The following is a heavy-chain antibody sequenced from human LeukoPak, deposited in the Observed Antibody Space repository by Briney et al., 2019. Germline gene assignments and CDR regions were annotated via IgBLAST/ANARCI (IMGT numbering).Heavy chain of an antibody. V-gene: IGHV1-69*06. CDR2: LIPIFGTA. D-gene: IGHD4-17*01. Sequence: GSSVKVSCKASGGTFSSYAISWVRQAPGQGLEWMGGLIPIFGTANYAQKFQGRVTITADKSTSTAYMELSSLRSEDTAVYYCARGPSSYGDYIFRIAEYFQHWGQDTLVTVSS. CDR1: GGTFSSYA. J-gene: IGHJ1*01. CDR3: ARGPSSYGDYIFRIAEYFQH.